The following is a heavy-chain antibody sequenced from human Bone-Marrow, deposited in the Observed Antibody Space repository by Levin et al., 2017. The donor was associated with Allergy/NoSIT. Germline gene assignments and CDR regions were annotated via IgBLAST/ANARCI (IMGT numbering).Heavy chain of an antibody. CDR2: IGGIADWT. Sequence: GESLKISCETSGFTFRSSAVSWVRQAPGKGLEWVSSIGGIADWTSYADSVKGRFIISRDSLKNTLYLQMNSLRAEDTAVYFCAKAGEDWIPLIGVAGDPVVQLFPFDSWGQGTLVTVSS. J-gene: IGHJ4*02. CDR3: AKAGEDWIPLIGVAGDPVVQLFPFDS. V-gene: IGHV3-23*01. CDR1: GFTFRSSA. D-gene: IGHD2-2*01.